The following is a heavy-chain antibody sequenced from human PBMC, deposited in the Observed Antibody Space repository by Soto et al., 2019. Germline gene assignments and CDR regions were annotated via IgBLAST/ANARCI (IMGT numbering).Heavy chain of an antibody. CDR3: LPFPAADAYYFDF. CDR1: GFIFSTYA. CDR2: ISDDGINK. J-gene: IGHJ4*02. Sequence: QVQLVESGGGVVQSGRSLRLSCVASGFIFSTYAMHWVRQTPGKGLEWVALISDDGINKYYADSVKGRFTISRDNSKKTLYLQMNSLRPEDRAMYYCLPFPAADAYYFDFWGRGTLVTVSS. V-gene: IGHV3-30-3*01.